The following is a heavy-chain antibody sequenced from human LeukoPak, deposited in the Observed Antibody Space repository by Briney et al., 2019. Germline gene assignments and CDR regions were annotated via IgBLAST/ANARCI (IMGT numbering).Heavy chain of an antibody. CDR2: IYLGDSDT. CDR1: GYIFTRYW. CDR3: ARRIAVAGTTDY. V-gene: IGHV5-51*01. J-gene: IGHJ4*02. D-gene: IGHD6-19*01. Sequence: GESLKISCKGSGYIFTRYWIGWVRQMPGKGLEWMGIIYLGDSDTRYSPSFQGQVTISADKSISTAYLQWSSLKASDTAMYYCARRIAVAGTTDYWGQGTLVTVSS.